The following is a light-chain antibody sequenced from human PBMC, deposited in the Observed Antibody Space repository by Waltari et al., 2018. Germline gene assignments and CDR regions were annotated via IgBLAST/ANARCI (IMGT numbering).Light chain of an antibody. Sequence: QSPATLSVSPGESATLSCRASQTITSDLAWYQQKPGQAPRLLIYGASTRATGIPARFTGSGSGTEFTLTISSLQSEDFAVYYCQQYTAWPRTFGQGTKLEIK. V-gene: IGKV3-15*01. CDR3: QQYTAWPRT. CDR1: QTITSD. CDR2: GAS. J-gene: IGKJ2*01.